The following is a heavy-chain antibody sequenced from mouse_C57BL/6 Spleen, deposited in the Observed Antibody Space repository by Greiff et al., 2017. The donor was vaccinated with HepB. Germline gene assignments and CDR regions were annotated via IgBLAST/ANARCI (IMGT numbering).Heavy chain of an antibody. D-gene: IGHD1-1*01. CDR3: AREGSSSYFDY. J-gene: IGHJ2*01. CDR1: GYTFTSYD. CDR2: IYPRDGST. Sequence: VKLQESGPELVKPGASVKLSCKASGYTFTSYDINWVKQRPGQGLEWIGWIYPRDGSTKYNEKFKGKATLTVDTSSSTAYMELHSLTSEDSAVYFCAREGSSSYFDYWGQGTTLTVSS. V-gene: IGHV1-85*01.